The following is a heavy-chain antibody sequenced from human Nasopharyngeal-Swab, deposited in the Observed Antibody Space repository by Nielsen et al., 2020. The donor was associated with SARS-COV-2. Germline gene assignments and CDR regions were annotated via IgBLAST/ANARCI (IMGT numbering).Heavy chain of an antibody. J-gene: IGHJ5*02. V-gene: IGHV4-34*01. CDR2: FKYGGSS. Sequence: GSLRLSCAVFGGSFSNYYWTWIRQPPGKELEWIGEFKYGGSSNYNPSLKSRATMSLDTSKNQFSLELSSVTAADTAVYYCARGAPSSYWFDPWGQGTLVTVSS. CDR3: ARGAPSSYWFDP. CDR1: GGSFSNYY.